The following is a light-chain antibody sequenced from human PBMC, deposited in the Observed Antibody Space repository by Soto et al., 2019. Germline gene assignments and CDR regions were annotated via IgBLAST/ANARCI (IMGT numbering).Light chain of an antibody. J-gene: IGKJ1*01. CDR1: QSISSW. Sequence: DIQMTQSPSTLSASVGDIVTITCRASQSISSWLAWYQQKPGKAPKLLIYDASSLEIGVPSRFSGSGSGTDFTLTISSLQPDEFETYYCPQYNSYSCTFGPGPKVEIK. CDR3: PQYNSYSCT. V-gene: IGKV1-5*01. CDR2: DAS.